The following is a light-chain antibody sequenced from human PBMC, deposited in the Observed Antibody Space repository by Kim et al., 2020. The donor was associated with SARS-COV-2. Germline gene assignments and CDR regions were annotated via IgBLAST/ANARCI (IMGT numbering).Light chain of an antibody. V-gene: IGKV1-33*01. Sequence: AFVGDKVTITRQASQRICNCLSCYQQKPEKAPLLLIYDASHLDTGVPPRFSGSGSGTHFTLTISSLQPEDIATYYCQHGDSLPLTFGAGTKVDIK. J-gene: IGKJ3*01. CDR3: QHGDSLPLT. CDR1: QRICNC. CDR2: DAS.